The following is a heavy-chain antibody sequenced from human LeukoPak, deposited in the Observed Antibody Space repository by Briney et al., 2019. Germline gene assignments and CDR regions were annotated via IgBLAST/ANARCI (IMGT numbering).Heavy chain of an antibody. D-gene: IGHD3-22*01. V-gene: IGHV3-23*01. CDR2: IGGAGGST. CDR1: GFTFSSYA. J-gene: IGHJ3*02. Sequence: GGSLRLSCAASGFTFSSYAMSWVRQVPGKGLEWVSAIGGAGGSTYYADSVRGRFTISRDDSKNTLYLQMNSLRAEDTAVYYCARDLHLLLGPLYDSSGYPNLVGPDAFDIWGQGTMVTVSS. CDR3: ARDLHLLLGPLYDSSGYPNLVGPDAFDI.